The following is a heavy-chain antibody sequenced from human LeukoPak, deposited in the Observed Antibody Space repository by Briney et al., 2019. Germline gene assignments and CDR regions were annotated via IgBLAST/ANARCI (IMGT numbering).Heavy chain of an antibody. D-gene: IGHD5-12*01. CDR1: GFTFSSYS. V-gene: IGHV3-74*01. CDR2: INIDGSST. Sequence: GGSLRLSCAASGFTFSSYSMNWVRQAPGKGLVWVSRINIDGSSTTYADSVKGRFTISRDNAKNTLYLQMNSLRAEDTAVYYCASGYSGYGVGYWGQGTLVTVSS. J-gene: IGHJ4*02. CDR3: ASGYSGYGVGY.